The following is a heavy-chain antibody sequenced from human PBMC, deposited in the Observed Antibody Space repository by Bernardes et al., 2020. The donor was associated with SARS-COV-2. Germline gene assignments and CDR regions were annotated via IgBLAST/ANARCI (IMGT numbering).Heavy chain of an antibody. D-gene: IGHD1-26*01. CDR1: GFTFSTSA. V-gene: IGHV3-30*18. CDR3: AKDHSGSYSFYFDY. J-gene: IGHJ4*02. CDR2: ISYDGSNK. Sequence: SLRLSCAASGFTFSTSAMHWVRQAPGKGLEWVAVISYDGSNKYYGHAVKGRFTISRDNSKNTLYLQMNSLRAEDTAVYYCAKDHSGSYSFYFDYWGLGTLVTVSS.